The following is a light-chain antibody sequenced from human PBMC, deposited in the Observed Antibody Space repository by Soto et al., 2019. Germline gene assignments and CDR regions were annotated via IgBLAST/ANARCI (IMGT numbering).Light chain of an antibody. CDR2: GAS. CDR1: QSVSSN. J-gene: IGKJ1*01. CDR3: QKYNNWPPTWT. Sequence: EIVMTQSPATLSVSPWERATLSCRASQSVSSNLAWYQQKPGQAPRLLIYGASTRATGIPARFSGSGPGTEFTLTISSLQSEDFAVYYCQKYNNWPPTWTCGQGTKV. V-gene: IGKV3-15*01.